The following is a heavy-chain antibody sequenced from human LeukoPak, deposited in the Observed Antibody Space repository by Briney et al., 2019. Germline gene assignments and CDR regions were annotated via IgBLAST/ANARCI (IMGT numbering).Heavy chain of an antibody. J-gene: IGHJ4*02. CDR1: GYTFTSYY. CDR3: ARGYYYDSSGYPY. CDR2: VNPNSGNT. V-gene: IGHV1-8*02. D-gene: IGHD3-22*01. Sequence: ASVKVSCKASGYTFTSYYMHWVRQAPGQGLEWMGWVNPNSGNTGYAQKFQGRVTMTRNTSISTAYMELSSLRSEDTAVYYCARGYYYDSSGYPYWGQGTLVTVSS.